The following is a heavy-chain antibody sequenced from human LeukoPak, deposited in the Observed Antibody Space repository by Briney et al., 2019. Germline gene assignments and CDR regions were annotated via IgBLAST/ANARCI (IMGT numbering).Heavy chain of an antibody. Sequence: GGSLRLSCAASGFTFGSYWMHWVRQAPGKGLVWVSRINSDGSSTSYADSVKGRFTISRDNAKNTLYLQMNSLRAEDTAVYYCARVPGGQYDFWSGYSERFDYWGQGTLVTVSS. CDR2: INSDGSST. V-gene: IGHV3-74*01. J-gene: IGHJ4*02. CDR3: ARVPGGQYDFWSGYSERFDY. CDR1: GFTFGSYW. D-gene: IGHD3-3*01.